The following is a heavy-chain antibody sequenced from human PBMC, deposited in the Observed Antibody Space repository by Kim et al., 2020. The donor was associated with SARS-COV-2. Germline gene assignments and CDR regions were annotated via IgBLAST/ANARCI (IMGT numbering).Heavy chain of an antibody. Sequence: ASVKVSCKVSGYTLTELSMHWVRQAPGKGLEWMGGFYPEDGETIYAQKFQGRVTMTEDTPTDTAYMELSSLGSEDTAVYYCATEFAYCGGDCYSFDYWGQRTLVTVSS. V-gene: IGHV1-24*01. CDR1: GYTLTELS. CDR3: ATEFAYCGGDCYSFDY. J-gene: IGHJ4*02. CDR2: FYPEDGET. D-gene: IGHD2-21*02.